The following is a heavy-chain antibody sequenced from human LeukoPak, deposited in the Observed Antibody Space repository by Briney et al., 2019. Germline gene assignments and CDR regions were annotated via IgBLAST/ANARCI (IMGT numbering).Heavy chain of an antibody. J-gene: IGHJ5*02. Sequence: ASVKVSCKASGYTFINYDIDWVRQATGQGLEWLGRMNPKNGSTDYAQKFQGRVTMTRDTSINTAYMELRSLRSEDTAVYYCARGRTYSRYCSGGSCFLPFDPWGQGSLVTVSS. V-gene: IGHV1-8*01. D-gene: IGHD2-15*01. CDR3: ARGRTYSRYCSGGSCFLPFDP. CDR1: GYTFINYD. CDR2: MNPKNGST.